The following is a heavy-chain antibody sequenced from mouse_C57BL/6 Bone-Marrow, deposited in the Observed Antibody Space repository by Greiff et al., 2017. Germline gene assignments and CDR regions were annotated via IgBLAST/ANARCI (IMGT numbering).Heavy chain of an antibody. CDR1: GFTFSDYY. V-gene: IGHV5-16*01. J-gene: IGHJ4*01. Sequence: DVQLVESEGGLVQPGSSMKLSCTASGFTFSDYYMAWVRQVPEKGLEWVANINYDGSSTYYLYTLKSRFIISRDNAKNSLYLQMSSLRSEDTATYYCAREGPYDYYAMDYWGQGTSVTVSS. CDR2: INYDGSST. CDR3: AREGPYDYYAMDY. D-gene: IGHD1-1*01.